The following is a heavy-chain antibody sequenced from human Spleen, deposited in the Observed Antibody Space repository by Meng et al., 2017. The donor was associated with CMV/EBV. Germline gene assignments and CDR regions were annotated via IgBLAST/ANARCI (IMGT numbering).Heavy chain of an antibody. J-gene: IGHJ5*02. D-gene: IGHD1-14*01. Sequence: YGYIDNHRQGVRQARGQGPEWMGWTNANAGSTNYAERCSEKDILTRDKSVNTAYMELRNVRSDDTSSYYCVRGPPIGSDPPYNWFDPWGQGTLVTVSS. V-gene: IGHV1-2*02. CDR3: VRGPPIGSDPPYNWFDP. CDR1: YGYIDNH. CDR2: TNANAGST.